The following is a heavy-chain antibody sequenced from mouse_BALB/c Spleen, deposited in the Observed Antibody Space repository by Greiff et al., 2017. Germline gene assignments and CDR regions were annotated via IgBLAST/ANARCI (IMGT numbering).Heavy chain of an antibody. V-gene: IGHV14-4*02. J-gene: IGHJ2*01. CDR1: GFNIKDYY. CDR3: NAGGNYGGDY. D-gene: IGHD2-1*01. Sequence: VQLKESGAELVRSGASVKLSCTASGFNIKDYYMHWVKQRPEQGLEWIGWIDPENGDTEYAPKFQGKATMTADTSSNTAYLQLSSLTSEDTAVYYCNAGGNYGGDYWGQGTTLTVSS. CDR2: IDPENGDT.